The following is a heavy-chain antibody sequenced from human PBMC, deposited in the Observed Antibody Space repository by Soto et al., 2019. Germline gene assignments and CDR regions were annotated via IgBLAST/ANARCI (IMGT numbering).Heavy chain of an antibody. CDR2: IYYSGST. D-gene: IGHD5-18*01. V-gene: IGHV4-31*03. Sequence: QVQLQESGPGLVKPSQTLSLTCTVSGGSISSGGYYWSWIRQHPGKGLEWIGYIYYSGSTYYNPSLNRRVTISVDTSKNQFSLKLSSVTAAATAVYYCARGPKPSIQLWLKAGMDVWGQGTTVTVSS. J-gene: IGHJ6*02. CDR3: ARGPKPSIQLWLKAGMDV. CDR1: GGSISSGGYY.